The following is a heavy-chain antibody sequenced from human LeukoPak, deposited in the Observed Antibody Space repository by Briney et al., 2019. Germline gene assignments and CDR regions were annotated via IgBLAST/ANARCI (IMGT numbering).Heavy chain of an antibody. J-gene: IGHJ4*02. Sequence: SETLSLTCTVSGGSISSSSYYWGWIRQPPGTGLEWIGSIYYSGSTYYNPSLKSRVTISVDTSKNQFSLKLSSVTAADTAVYYCARRRRELHGFDYWGQGTLVTVSS. CDR3: ARRRRELHGFDY. CDR2: IYYSGST. V-gene: IGHV4-39*01. CDR1: GGSISSSSYY. D-gene: IGHD1-26*01.